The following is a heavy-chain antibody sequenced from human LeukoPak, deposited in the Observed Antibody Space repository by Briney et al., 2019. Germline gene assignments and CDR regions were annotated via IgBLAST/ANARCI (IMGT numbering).Heavy chain of an antibody. CDR1: GGTFSSYA. Sequence: SVKVSCTASGGTFSSYAISWVRQAPGQGLEWMGGIIPIFGTANYAQKFQGRVTITADESTSTAYMELSSLRSEDMAVYYCARLGYEGDFDYWGQGTLVTVSS. CDR3: ARLGYEGDFDY. V-gene: IGHV1-69*13. J-gene: IGHJ4*02. D-gene: IGHD2-8*01. CDR2: IIPIFGTA.